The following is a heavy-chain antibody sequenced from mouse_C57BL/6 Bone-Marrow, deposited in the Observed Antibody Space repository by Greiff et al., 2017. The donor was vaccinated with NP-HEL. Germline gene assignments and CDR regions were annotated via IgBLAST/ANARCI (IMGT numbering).Heavy chain of an antibody. CDR2: IEPEDGDT. CDR1: GFNIKDYY. J-gene: IGHJ1*03. V-gene: IGHV14-1*01. CDR3: TKTITTVVATDWYFDV. D-gene: IGHD1-1*01. Sequence: VQLQQSGAELVRPGASVKLSCTASGFNIKDYYMHWVKQRPEQGLEWIGRIEPEDGDTEYAPKFQGKATMTADTSSNTASLQLSSLTSEDTAVYYCTKTITTVVATDWYFDVWGTGTTVTVSS.